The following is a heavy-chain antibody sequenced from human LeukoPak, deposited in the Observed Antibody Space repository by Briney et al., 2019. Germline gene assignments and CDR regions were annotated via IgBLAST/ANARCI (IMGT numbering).Heavy chain of an antibody. CDR1: GGSFSGYY. CDR3: AGGSGVAAAGSADY. J-gene: IGHJ4*02. Sequence: SETLSLTCAVYGGSFSGYYWSWIRQPPGKGLEWIGEINHSGSTNYNPSLKSRVTISVDTSKNQFSLKLSSVTAADTAVYYCAGGSGVAAAGSADYWGQGTLVTVSS. D-gene: IGHD6-13*01. V-gene: IGHV4-34*01. CDR2: INHSGST.